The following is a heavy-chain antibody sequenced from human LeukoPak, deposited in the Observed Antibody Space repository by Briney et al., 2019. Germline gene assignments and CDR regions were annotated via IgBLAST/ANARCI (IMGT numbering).Heavy chain of an antibody. J-gene: IGHJ4*02. CDR3: ARLTVTGTNY. D-gene: IGHD6-19*01. CDR2: IYSDGSRT. Sequence: GGSLRLSCAASGFTFSSYWMHWVRQAPGKGLVWVSNIYSDGSRTNYADSVKGRFTISRDNAKNTLYLQMDSLRVEDTAVYYCARLTVTGTNYWGQGTLVTVSS. CDR1: GFTFSSYW. V-gene: IGHV3-74*01.